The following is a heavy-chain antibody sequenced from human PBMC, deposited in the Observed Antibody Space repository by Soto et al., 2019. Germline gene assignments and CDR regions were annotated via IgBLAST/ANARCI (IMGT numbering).Heavy chain of an antibody. V-gene: IGHV4-31*03. Sequence: QVRLQESGQGLVRPSQTLSLTCTVSGDSIRNDNFYWSFLRQRPGTGLEWLGYISYSGITFYNPSLESRLFISVDQSNNKFSLNLNSVTAADPAMYYCGRDLAGVVTGRGAFAVWGPGTLITVSS. CDR3: GRDLAGVVTGRGAFAV. D-gene: IGHD3-9*01. CDR1: GDSIRNDNFY. CDR2: ISYSGIT. J-gene: IGHJ3*01.